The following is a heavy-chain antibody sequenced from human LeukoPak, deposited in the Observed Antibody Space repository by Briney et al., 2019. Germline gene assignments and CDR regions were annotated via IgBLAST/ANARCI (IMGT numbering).Heavy chain of an antibody. CDR2: IYYSGST. Sequence: PSETLSLTCTVSGSSISSYYWSWIRQPPGKGLEWIGYIYYSGSTNYNPSLKSRVTISVDTSKNQFSLKLSSVTAADTAVYYCASTSEGYCSGGSCYATPYFDYWGQGTLVTVSS. V-gene: IGHV4-59*01. CDR1: GSSISSYY. J-gene: IGHJ4*02. D-gene: IGHD2-15*01. CDR3: ASTSEGYCSGGSCYATPYFDY.